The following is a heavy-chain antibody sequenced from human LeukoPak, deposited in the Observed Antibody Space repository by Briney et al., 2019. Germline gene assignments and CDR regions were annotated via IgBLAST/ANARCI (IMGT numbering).Heavy chain of an antibody. CDR3: AREVGSSGRAGFFDY. D-gene: IGHD6-19*01. CDR2: ISSSGSTI. V-gene: IGHV3-11*04. J-gene: IGHJ4*02. Sequence: PGGSLRLSCAASGFTFSDYYMSWIRQAPGKGLEWVSYISSSGSTIYYADSVKGRFTVSRDNSKNTLYLQMNDLRTEDTAVYYCAREVGSSGRAGFFDYWGQGTLVTVSS. CDR1: GFTFSDYY.